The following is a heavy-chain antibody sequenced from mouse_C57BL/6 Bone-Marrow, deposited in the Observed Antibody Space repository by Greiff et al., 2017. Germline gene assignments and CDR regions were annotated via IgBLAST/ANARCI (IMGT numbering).Heavy chain of an antibody. CDR3: AREAYGSSYGYYFDY. D-gene: IGHD1-1*01. Sequence: QVQLQQPGTELVKPGASVKLSCKASGYTFTSYWMHWVKQRPGQGLEWIGNINPSNGGTNYNEKFKSKATMTVDKSSSTAYMQRISLTSEASAVYYCAREAYGSSYGYYFDYGGQGTTLTVSS. V-gene: IGHV1-53*01. J-gene: IGHJ2*01. CDR1: GYTFTSYW. CDR2: INPSNGGT.